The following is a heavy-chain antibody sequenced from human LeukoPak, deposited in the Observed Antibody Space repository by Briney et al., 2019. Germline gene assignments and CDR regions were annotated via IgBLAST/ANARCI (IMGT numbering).Heavy chain of an antibody. Sequence: GGSLRLSCAASRFTFTTYGLHWVRQAPGKGLEWVAAIASNGGSEYYADSVKGRFTISRDNSKNTLFLQMNSLISDDTAVYYCARGGSSSGSYHYGVDAWGQGTTVTVSS. D-gene: IGHD3-10*01. V-gene: IGHV3-30*03. CDR2: IASNGGSE. CDR3: ARGGSSSGSYHYGVDA. CDR1: RFTFTTYG. J-gene: IGHJ6*02.